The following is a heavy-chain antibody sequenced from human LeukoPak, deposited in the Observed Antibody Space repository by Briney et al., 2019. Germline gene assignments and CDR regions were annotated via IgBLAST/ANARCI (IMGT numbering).Heavy chain of an antibody. CDR3: VRLLDVDY. V-gene: IGHV3-74*01. CDR2: INTDESIT. CDR1: GFTFSNYW. J-gene: IGHJ4*02. Sequence: PGGSLRLSCVASGFTFSNYWMHWVRQTPGKGLVWLSRINTDESITHYADSVKGRFTISRDNAKKTVYLKMNSLRAEDTAVYYCVRLLDVDYWGQGTLVTVSS. D-gene: IGHD3-3*01.